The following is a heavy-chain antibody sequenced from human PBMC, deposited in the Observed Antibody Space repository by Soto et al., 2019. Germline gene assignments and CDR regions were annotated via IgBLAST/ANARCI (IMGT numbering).Heavy chain of an antibody. V-gene: IGHV3-9*01. CDR3: AKTHYDILDY. D-gene: IGHD3-9*01. Sequence: GGSLRLSCAASGFTFDDYAMHWVRQAPGKGLEWVSGISRNSGSVGYADSVKGRFTISRDDSKDTLYLQMNSLRAEDTAIYYCAKTHYDILDYWGQGTLVTVSS. J-gene: IGHJ4*02. CDR1: GFTFDDYA. CDR2: ISRNSGSV.